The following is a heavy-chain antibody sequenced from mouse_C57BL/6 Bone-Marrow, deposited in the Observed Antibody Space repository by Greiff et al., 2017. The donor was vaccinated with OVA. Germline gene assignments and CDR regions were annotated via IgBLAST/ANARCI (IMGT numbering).Heavy chain of an antibody. V-gene: IGHV8-12*01. CDR1: GFSLSTSGMG. Sequence: QVTLKESGPGILQSSQTLSLTCSYSGFSLSTSGMGVSWIRQPSGKGLEWLAHIYWDDDKRYNPSLKSRLTISKDTSRNQVFLKITSVDTADTATYYCARREGFPMDYWGQGTSVTVSS. CDR2: IYWDDDK. CDR3: ARREGFPMDY. J-gene: IGHJ4*01.